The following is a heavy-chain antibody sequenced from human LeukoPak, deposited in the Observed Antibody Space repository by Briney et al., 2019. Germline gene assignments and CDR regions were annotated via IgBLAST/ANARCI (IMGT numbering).Heavy chain of an antibody. J-gene: IGHJ5*02. CDR3: GPAYCEDWMDP. D-gene: IGHD2-21*01. V-gene: IGHV1-18*01. Sequence: AVKVSCKASGYTFTSYGIGWVRQAPGPGLEWMGWIRAYNGNTNYAQKLHGRVTMTTDTSTSTAYMELRSLRSDETAVYCYGPAYCEDWMDPWGQGTMVTVSS. CDR2: IRAYNGNT. CDR1: GYTFTSYG.